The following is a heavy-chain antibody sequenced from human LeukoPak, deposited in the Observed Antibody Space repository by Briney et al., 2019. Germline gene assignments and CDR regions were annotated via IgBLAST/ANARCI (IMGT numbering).Heavy chain of an antibody. Sequence: GGSLRLSCAASGFILSAHSMNWVRQAPGKGLEWVSYISGSGSSIDYADSVGGRFTISRDSAKNSLYLQMNNLRAEDTAVYYRAKGTGASAWLADYWGQGTLVTLSS. CDR3: AKGTGASAWLADY. CDR1: GFILSAHS. D-gene: IGHD6-19*01. CDR2: ISGSGSSI. V-gene: IGHV3-48*01. J-gene: IGHJ4*02.